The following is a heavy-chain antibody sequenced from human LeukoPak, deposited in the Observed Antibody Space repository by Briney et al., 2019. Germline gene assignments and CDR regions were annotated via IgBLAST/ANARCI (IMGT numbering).Heavy chain of an antibody. J-gene: IGHJ4*02. CDR2: LYFSGST. Sequence: SETLSLTCTVSGHSISNYYWSWIRQPPGKGLEWIGYLYFSGSTNYNPSLKSRVTISVDTSKNQFSLKLSSVTAADTAMYYCASGIAGEWLPIWGRGTLVTVSS. CDR3: ASGIAGEWLPI. V-gene: IGHV4-59*01. D-gene: IGHD3-3*01. CDR1: GHSISNYY.